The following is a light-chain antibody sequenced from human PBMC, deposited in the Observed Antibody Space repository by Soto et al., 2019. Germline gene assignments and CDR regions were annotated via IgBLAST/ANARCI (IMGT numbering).Light chain of an antibody. J-gene: IGLJ3*02. CDR1: SSNIGAGFY. CDR3: QSYDRSLNWV. V-gene: IGLV1-40*01. Sequence: QSVLTQPPSVSGAPGQTVTISCTGSSSNIGAGFYVHWYHQFPGTAPNRLIFGDANRPPGVPDRFSASKSGTSASLAIIGLRAEDEGDYYCQSYDRSLNWVFGGGTKLTVL. CDR2: GDA.